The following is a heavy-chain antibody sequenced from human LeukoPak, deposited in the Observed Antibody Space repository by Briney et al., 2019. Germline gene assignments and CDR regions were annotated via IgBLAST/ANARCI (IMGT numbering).Heavy chain of an antibody. CDR1: GFTFTSYT. Sequence: GGSLRLSCAASGFTFTSYTMNWVRQTPGKGLEWVSAITGAGDSTYYADSVRGRFTISRDNSKNTLHLQMNSLRAEDTAVYYCARDWFDGDYDRFDYWGQGTLVTVSS. CDR2: ITGAGDST. CDR3: ARDWFDGDYDRFDY. J-gene: IGHJ4*02. V-gene: IGHV3-23*01. D-gene: IGHD4-17*01.